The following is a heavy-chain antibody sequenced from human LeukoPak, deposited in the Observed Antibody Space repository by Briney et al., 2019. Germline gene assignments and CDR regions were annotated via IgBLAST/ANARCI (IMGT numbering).Heavy chain of an antibody. Sequence: GGSLRLSCAASGFTVSSNYMSWVRQAPGKGLEWVSGISGSGDSTYNADSVTGRFTISRDNSKNTLYLQMNSLRAEDTAVYYCATHLEWLLYLDYWGQGTLVTVSS. CDR1: GFTVSSNY. CDR3: ATHLEWLLYLDY. D-gene: IGHD3-3*01. CDR2: ISGSGDST. V-gene: IGHV3-23*01. J-gene: IGHJ4*02.